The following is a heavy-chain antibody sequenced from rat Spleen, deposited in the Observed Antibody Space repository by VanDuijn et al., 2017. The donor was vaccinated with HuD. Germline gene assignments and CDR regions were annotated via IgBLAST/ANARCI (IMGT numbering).Heavy chain of an antibody. CDR3: ARAGYLRDWYFDF. V-gene: IGHV5-29*01. Sequence: EVQLVESGGGLVQPGRSLKLSCAASGFTFSDYGVAWVRQAPTKGLEWVATISYGDSSGHSSTYYRDSVKGRFTISRDNAKSTLYLQMDSLRSEDTATYHCARAGYLRDWYFDFWGPGAMVTVSS. D-gene: IGHD2-2*01. CDR1: GFTFSDYG. CDR2: ISYGDSSGHSST. J-gene: IGHJ1*01.